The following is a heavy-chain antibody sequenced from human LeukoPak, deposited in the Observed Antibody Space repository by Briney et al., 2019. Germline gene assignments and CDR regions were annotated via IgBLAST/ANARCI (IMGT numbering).Heavy chain of an antibody. D-gene: IGHD6-19*01. CDR1: GGSFSGYY. CDR2: INHSGST. Sequence: SETLSLTCAVYGGSFSGYYWSWIRQPPGKGLEWIGEINHSGSTNYNPSLKSRVTISVDTSKNQFSLKLSSVTAADTAVYYCARDAQYSSGWLGAFDIWGQGTMVTVSS. J-gene: IGHJ3*02. CDR3: ARDAQYSSGWLGAFDI. V-gene: IGHV4-34*01.